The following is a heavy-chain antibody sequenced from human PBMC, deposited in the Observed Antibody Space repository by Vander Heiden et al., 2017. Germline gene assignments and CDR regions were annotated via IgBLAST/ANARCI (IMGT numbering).Heavy chain of an antibody. CDR2: ISYDGSDK. V-gene: IGHV3-30*18. Sequence: VQLVESGGGVVQPGRSLKPSCAASRFTFSHYGMHWVRQAPGKGLEWVAVISYDGSDKYYADSVKGRFTISRDNSRNTLYLQMNSLRAEDTAVYFCAKDYGDYFDYWGQGTLVTVSS. J-gene: IGHJ4*02. CDR1: RFTFSHYG. CDR3: AKDYGDYFDY. D-gene: IGHD4-17*01.